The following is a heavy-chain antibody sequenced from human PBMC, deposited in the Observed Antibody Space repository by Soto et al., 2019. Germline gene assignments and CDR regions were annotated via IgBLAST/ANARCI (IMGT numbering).Heavy chain of an antibody. J-gene: IGHJ6*02. CDR3: GRDRGGMDV. CDR2: IYYSGST. Sequence: SETLSLTCTVSGGSISSYYWSWIRQPPGKGLEWIGYIYYSGSTNYNPSLKSRVTISVDTSKNQFSLKLSSVTAADTAVYYCGRDRGGMDVWGQGTTVTVSS. CDR1: GGSISSYY. V-gene: IGHV4-59*01. D-gene: IGHD3-10*01.